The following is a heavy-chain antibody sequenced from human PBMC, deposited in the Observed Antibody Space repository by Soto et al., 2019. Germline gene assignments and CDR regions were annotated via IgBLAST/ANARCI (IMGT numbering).Heavy chain of an antibody. CDR3: ARGGAGYCSGGTCSNFFYGMDV. Sequence: PSETLSLTCTVSGGSISSSSYYWTWIRRPAGKGLEWIGRIYTTETTNYNPSLKSRVTLSLDTSKNQFSPKLNSVTAADTAVYYCARGGAGYCSGGTCSNFFYGMDVWGQGTTVTVSS. J-gene: IGHJ6*02. V-gene: IGHV4-61*02. D-gene: IGHD2-15*01. CDR2: IYTTETT. CDR1: GGSISSSSYY.